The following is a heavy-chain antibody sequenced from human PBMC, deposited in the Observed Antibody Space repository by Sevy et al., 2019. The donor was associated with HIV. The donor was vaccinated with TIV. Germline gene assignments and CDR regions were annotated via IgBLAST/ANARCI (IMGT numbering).Heavy chain of an antibody. CDR3: AGENAWGRGYS. CDR2: IYYNGHI. J-gene: IGHJ4*02. CDR1: GVSITSLY. V-gene: IGHV4-59*08. Sequence: SETLSLTCTVSGVSITSLYWNWIRQPPGKGLEWITNIYYNGHINYNPSLKSRGTLSLDTSKNQFPVRLSSVTAADTAMYYCAGENAWGRGYSWGQGTLVTVSS. D-gene: IGHD1-26*01.